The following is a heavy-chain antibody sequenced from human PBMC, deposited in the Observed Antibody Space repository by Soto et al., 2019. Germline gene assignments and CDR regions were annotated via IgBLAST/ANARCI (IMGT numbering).Heavy chain of an antibody. D-gene: IGHD3-22*01. Sequence: ASVKVSCKASGYTFTSYYMHWVRQAPGQGLEWMGIINPSGGSTSYAQKFQGRVTMTRDTSTSTVYMELSSLRSEDTAVYYCARYQNDYYDSSGYYPPQLDYWGQGTLVTVSS. CDR2: INPSGGST. V-gene: IGHV1-46*01. CDR1: GYTFTSYY. CDR3: ARYQNDYYDSSGYYPPQLDY. J-gene: IGHJ4*02.